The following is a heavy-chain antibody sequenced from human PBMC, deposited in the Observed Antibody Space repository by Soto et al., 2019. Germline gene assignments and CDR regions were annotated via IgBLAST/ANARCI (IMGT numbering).Heavy chain of an antibody. CDR1: GYSFTSYW. J-gene: IGHJ4*02. D-gene: IGHD3-3*01. CDR2: IYPGDSDT. V-gene: IGHV5-51*01. Sequence: PGEPLKISCKGSGYSFTSYWIGWVRQMPGKGLEWMGIIYPGDSDTRYSPSFQGQVTISADKSISTAYLQWSSLKASDTAMYYCARQADFWSGYYGFDYWGQGTLVTVSS. CDR3: ARQADFWSGYYGFDY.